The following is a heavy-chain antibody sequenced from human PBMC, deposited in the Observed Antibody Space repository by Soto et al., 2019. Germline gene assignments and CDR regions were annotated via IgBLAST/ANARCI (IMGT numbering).Heavy chain of an antibody. V-gene: IGHV3-11*01. J-gene: IGHJ5*02. CDR1: GFTFSDYY. CDR2: IISSGSTI. CDR3: ARPYCSSTSCYPHWFDP. D-gene: IGHD2-2*01. Sequence: GGSLRLSCAASGFTFSDYYMSWIRQAPGKGLEWVSYIISSGSTIYYADSVKGRFTISRDNAKNSLYLQMNSLRAEDTAVYYCARPYCSSTSCYPHWFDPWGQGTLVTVSS.